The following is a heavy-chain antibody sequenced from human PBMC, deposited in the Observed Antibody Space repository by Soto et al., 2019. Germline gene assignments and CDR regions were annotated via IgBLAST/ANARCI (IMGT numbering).Heavy chain of an antibody. CDR3: ARKGRDYDYIWGSYRLNWFDP. D-gene: IGHD3-16*02. Sequence: EVQLVESGGGLVKPGGSLRLSCAASGFTFSSYSMNWVRQAPGKGLEWVSSISSSSSYIYYADSVKGRFTIPRYNAKNSLYLQMNSLRAEDTAVYYCARKGRDYDYIWGSYRLNWFDPWGQGTLVTVSS. V-gene: IGHV3-21*01. CDR1: GFTFSSYS. J-gene: IGHJ5*02. CDR2: ISSSSSYI.